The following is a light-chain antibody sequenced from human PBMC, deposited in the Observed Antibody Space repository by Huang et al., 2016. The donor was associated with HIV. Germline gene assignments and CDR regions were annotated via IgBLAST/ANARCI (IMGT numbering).Light chain of an antibody. CDR3: HQYNNWLLS. CDR1: RSVSTN. J-gene: IGKJ4*01. V-gene: IGKV3-15*01. Sequence: EIVMTQSPATLSVSPGQRVTLSCRANRSVSTNLAWYQQRHGQAPRLLISGSSTRAPGIPARFSGSGSGTDFSLTISSLQSEDCALYYCHQYNNWLLSFGGGTRV. CDR2: GSS.